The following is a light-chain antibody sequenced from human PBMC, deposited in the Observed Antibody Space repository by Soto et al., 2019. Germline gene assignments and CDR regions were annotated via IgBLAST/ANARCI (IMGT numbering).Light chain of an antibody. V-gene: IGKV1-33*01. CDR1: QDISNY. J-gene: IGKJ4*01. Sequence: DIQMTQSPSSLSASVGDRVTITCQASQDISNYLNWYQQKPGKAPKLLIYDASNLETGVPSRFSVSESVTDFTFTISSLQPEDIATYYGQQYDNLPLTFGGGTKVEIK. CDR3: QQYDNLPLT. CDR2: DAS.